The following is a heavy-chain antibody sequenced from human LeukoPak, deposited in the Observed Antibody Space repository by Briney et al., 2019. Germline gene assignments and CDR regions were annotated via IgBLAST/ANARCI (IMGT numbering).Heavy chain of an antibody. Sequence: GASVKVSCKASGYTFTSYYMHWVRQAPGQGLEWMGIINPSGGSTSCAQKFQGRVTMTRDTSTSTVYMELSSLRSEDTAVYYCARDWTHCGGDSYSLFGSFGAFDIWGQGTMVTVSS. CDR1: GYTFTSYY. J-gene: IGHJ3*02. D-gene: IGHD2-21*02. CDR2: INPSGGST. V-gene: IGHV1-46*01. CDR3: ARDWTHCGGDSYSLFGSFGAFDI.